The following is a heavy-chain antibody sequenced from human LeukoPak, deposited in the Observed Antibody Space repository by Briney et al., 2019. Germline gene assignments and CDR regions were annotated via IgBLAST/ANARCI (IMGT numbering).Heavy chain of an antibody. CDR2: IYYSGNM. CDR3: ARGPGRIDY. CDR1: GGSISPYY. Sequence: SETLSLTCAVSGGSISPYYWSWIRQPPGKGLEWIGYIYYSGNMNYNPSLKSRVTMSVDTSKNQFSLKLSSVTAADTAVYYCARGPGRIDYWGQGTLVTVSS. J-gene: IGHJ4*02. V-gene: IGHV4-59*01.